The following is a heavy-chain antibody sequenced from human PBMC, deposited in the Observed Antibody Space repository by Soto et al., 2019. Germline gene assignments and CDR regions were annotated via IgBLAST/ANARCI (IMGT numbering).Heavy chain of an antibody. CDR1: GFTFSSYG. V-gene: IGHV3-33*01. Sequence: QVQLVESGGGVVQPGRSLRLSCGASGFTFSSYGMHWVRQAPGKGLEWVAVIWYDGSNKYYADSVKGRFTISRDNSKNTLYLQMNSLRAEDTAVYYCARAGPSSGSYRRADYWGQGTLVTVSS. J-gene: IGHJ4*02. D-gene: IGHD1-26*01. CDR2: IWYDGSNK. CDR3: ARAGPSSGSYRRADY.